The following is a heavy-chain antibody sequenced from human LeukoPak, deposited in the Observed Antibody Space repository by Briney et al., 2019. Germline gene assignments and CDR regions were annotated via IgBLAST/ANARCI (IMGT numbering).Heavy chain of an antibody. CDR1: GGPITSRSNY. J-gene: IGHJ4*02. CDR2: INYSGST. CDR3: AGDRYYEPFDY. Sequence: SETLSLTCTVSGGPITSRSNYWGWIRQPPGKGLEWIGSINYSGSTYYNPSLKSRVTISVDTSKNQFSLKLISVTAADTAVYYCAGDRYYEPFDYWGQGTLVTVSS. V-gene: IGHV4-39*07. D-gene: IGHD3-22*01.